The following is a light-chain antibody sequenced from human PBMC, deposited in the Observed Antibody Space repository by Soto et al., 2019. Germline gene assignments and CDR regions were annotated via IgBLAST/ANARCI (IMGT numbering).Light chain of an antibody. CDR1: SSDVGGHNY. Sequence: QSALTQVASVSASPGQSITISCTGTSSDVGGHNYVSWYQQHPGNAPKLMIYNVDYRPSGVSNRFSGSKSGNTASLTISGLQADDEAYYYCSSYADSSTVVFGGGTMLTVL. CDR3: SSYADSSTVV. V-gene: IGLV2-14*03. J-gene: IGLJ2*01. CDR2: NVD.